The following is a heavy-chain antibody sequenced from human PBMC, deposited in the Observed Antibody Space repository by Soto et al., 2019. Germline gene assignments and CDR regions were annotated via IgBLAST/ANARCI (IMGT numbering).Heavy chain of an antibody. CDR3: ARDPACIAAAGTLCWFDP. CDR2: ISSSSSYI. V-gene: IGHV3-21*01. D-gene: IGHD6-13*01. Sequence: GGSLRLSCAASGFTFSSYSMNWVRQAPGKGLEWVSSISSSSSYIYYADSVKGRFTISRDNAKNSLYLQMNSLRAEDTAVYYCARDPACIAAAGTLCWFDPWGQGTLVTVSS. CDR1: GFTFSSYS. J-gene: IGHJ5*02.